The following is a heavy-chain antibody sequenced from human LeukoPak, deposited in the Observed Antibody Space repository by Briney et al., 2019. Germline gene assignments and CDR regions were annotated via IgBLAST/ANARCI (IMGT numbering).Heavy chain of an antibody. CDR2: IYYSGDT. CDR3: VTAVNTKGDF. V-gene: IGHV4-39*01. J-gene: IGHJ4*02. Sequence: SETLSLTCTVSGGSVSSNSYYWAWIRQPPGKGLEWIGGIYYSGDTYYSPSLKSRVTTSVDTSMNQLSLKLSSVTAGDTAVYYCVTAVNTKGDFWGQGTLVTVSS. CDR1: GGSVSSNSYY. D-gene: IGHD3-3*01.